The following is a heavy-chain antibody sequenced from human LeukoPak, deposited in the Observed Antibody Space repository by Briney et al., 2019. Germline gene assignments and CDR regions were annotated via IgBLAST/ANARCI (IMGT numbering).Heavy chain of an antibody. CDR3: ARVDVYYDSSGYFGLNY. Sequence: PGGSLRLSCAASGFTFSSYWMSWVRQAPGKGLEWVANIKQDGSEKYYVDSVKGRFTISRDNVKNSLYLQMNSLRAEDTAVYYCARVDVYYDSSGYFGLNYWGQGTLVTVSS. D-gene: IGHD3-22*01. CDR2: IKQDGSEK. CDR1: GFTFSSYW. J-gene: IGHJ4*02. V-gene: IGHV3-7*01.